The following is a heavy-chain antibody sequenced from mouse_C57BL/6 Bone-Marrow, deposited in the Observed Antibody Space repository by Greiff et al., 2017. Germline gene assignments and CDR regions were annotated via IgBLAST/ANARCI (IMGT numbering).Heavy chain of an antibody. Sequence: VQLQQSGPGLVQPSQSLSITCTVPGFSLTSYGVHWVRQSPGTGLEWLGVIWRGGSTDYNAAFMSRLSSTKDNSKSQVFFKMNSLQADDTAIYYCATPLRRAMDYWGQGTSVTVSS. CDR1: GFSLTSYG. V-gene: IGHV2-5*01. CDR2: IWRGGST. D-gene: IGHD1-2*01. CDR3: ATPLRRAMDY. J-gene: IGHJ4*01.